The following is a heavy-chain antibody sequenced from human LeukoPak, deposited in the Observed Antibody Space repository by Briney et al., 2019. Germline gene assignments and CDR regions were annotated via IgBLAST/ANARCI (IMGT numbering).Heavy chain of an antibody. J-gene: IGHJ4*02. Sequence: ETLSLTCTVSGGSVSTNYMSWVRQAPGKGLEWVSVIYSDDSTYYADSVKGRFTISRDNSKNTLYLQMNSLRAEDTAVYYCARGTYYYDSVGSMVDYWGQGTLVTVSS. CDR2: IYSDDST. CDR3: ARGTYYYDSVGSMVDY. V-gene: IGHV3-53*01. D-gene: IGHD3-22*01. CDR1: GGSVSTNY.